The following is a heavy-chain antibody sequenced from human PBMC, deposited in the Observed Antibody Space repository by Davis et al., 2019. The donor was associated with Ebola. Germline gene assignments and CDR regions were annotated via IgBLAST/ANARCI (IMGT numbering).Heavy chain of an antibody. V-gene: IGHV1-2*04. Sequence: ASVKVSCKASGYTFTGYYMHWVRQAPGQGLEWMGWINPNSGGTNYAQKFQGWVTMTRDTSISTAYMELSRLRSDDTAVYYCARGDYDSSGYRLLDYWGQGTLVTVSS. CDR1: GYTFTGYY. CDR2: INPNSGGT. D-gene: IGHD3-22*01. CDR3: ARGDYDSSGYRLLDY. J-gene: IGHJ4*02.